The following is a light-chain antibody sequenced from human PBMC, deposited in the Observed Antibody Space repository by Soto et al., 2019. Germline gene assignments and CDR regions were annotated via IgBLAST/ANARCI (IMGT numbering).Light chain of an antibody. Sequence: QSVLAQPAPVSGSPGQSITISCTGTSSDVGGYNYVSWYQQHPGKAPKLMIYEVSNRPSGVSNRFSGSKSGNTASLTISGLQAEDEADYYCSSYTSSVYVFGAGTKVTVL. CDR1: SSDVGGYNY. CDR2: EVS. CDR3: SSYTSSVYV. V-gene: IGLV2-14*01. J-gene: IGLJ1*01.